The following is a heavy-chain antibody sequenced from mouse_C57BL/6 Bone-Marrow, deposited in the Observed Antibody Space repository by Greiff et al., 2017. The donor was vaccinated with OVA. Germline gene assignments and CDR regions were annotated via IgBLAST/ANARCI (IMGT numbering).Heavy chain of an antibody. D-gene: IGHD2-2*01. CDR3: ARDMVNHYYALDY. Sequence: VQLQESGAELARPGASVKLSCKASGYTFTSYGISWVKQRTGQGLEWIGEIYPRSGNTYYNEKFKGKATLTADKSSSTAYMELRSLTSEDSAVYFCARDMVNHYYALDYWGQGTSVTVSS. CDR2: IYPRSGNT. J-gene: IGHJ4*01. V-gene: IGHV1-81*01. CDR1: GYTFTSYG.